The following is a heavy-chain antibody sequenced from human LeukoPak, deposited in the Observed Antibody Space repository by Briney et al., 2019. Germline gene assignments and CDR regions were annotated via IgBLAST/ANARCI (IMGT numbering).Heavy chain of an antibody. J-gene: IGHJ2*01. CDR2: MSTSGST. V-gene: IGHV4-4*07. Sequence: SETLSLTCTVSGDSISTYYWSWIRQPAGKGLEWIGRMSTSGSTDYNPSLKSRVTMSVDTSKNQFSLKLRSVTAADTAVYHCARGDWYFDLWGRGTLVTVSS. CDR3: ARGDWYFDL. CDR1: GDSISTYY.